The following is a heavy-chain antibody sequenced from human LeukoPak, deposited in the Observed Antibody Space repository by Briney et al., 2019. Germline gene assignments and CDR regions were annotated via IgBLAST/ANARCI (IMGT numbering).Heavy chain of an antibody. J-gene: IGHJ3*02. CDR1: GGSISSYY. V-gene: IGHV4-59*01. D-gene: IGHD2-21*02. Sequence: KPSETLSLTCTVSGGSISSYYWSWIRQPPGKGLEWIGYIYYSGSTNYNPSLKSRVTISVDTSKNQFSLKLSSVTAADTAVYYCARHIVVVTAEGNDAFDIWGRGTMVTVSS. CDR3: ARHIVVVTAEGNDAFDI. CDR2: IYYSGST.